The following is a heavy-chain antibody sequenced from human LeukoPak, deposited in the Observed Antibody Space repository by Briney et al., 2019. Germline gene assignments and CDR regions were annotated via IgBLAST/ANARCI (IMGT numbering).Heavy chain of an antibody. CDR1: GFTFSSYW. CDR2: ISYDGSNK. CDR3: AKDWRSSSALAVVDY. J-gene: IGHJ4*02. D-gene: IGHD6-13*01. V-gene: IGHV3-30*18. Sequence: PGGSLRLSCAASGFTFSSYWMTWVRQAPGKGLEWVAVISYDGSNKYYADSVKGRFTISRDNSKNTLYLQMNSLRAEDTAVYYCAKDWRSSSALAVVDYWGQGTLVTVSS.